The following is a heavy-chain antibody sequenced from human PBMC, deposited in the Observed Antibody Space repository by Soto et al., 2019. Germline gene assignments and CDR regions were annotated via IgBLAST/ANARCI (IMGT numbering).Heavy chain of an antibody. J-gene: IGHJ4*02. D-gene: IGHD7-27*01. CDR3: ARDPKTSGGQHWAFNYFDS. Sequence: HPRGALRVSGPASVFSFSIYPMYWVRQAPGKGPEWVALISYDGTNKFYADSVKGRFTISRDNSKSTLYLQVGSLRPEDAAVYYCARDPKTSGGQHWAFNYFDSWGQGTLVTVSS. V-gene: IGHV3-30-3*01. CDR1: VFSFSIYP. CDR2: ISYDGTNK.